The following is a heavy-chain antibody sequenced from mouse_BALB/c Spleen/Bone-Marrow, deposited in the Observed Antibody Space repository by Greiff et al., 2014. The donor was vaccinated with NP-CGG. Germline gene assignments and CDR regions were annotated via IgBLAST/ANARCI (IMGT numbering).Heavy chain of an antibody. V-gene: IGHV1-7*01. CDR3: ARYGNYGDYFDY. D-gene: IGHD2-1*01. CDR1: GYTFTSYW. Sequence: QVQLQQSGAELAKPGASVKMSCKASGYTFTSYWMHWVKQRPGQGLEWIGYINPSTGYTEYNQKFKDKATLTADKSSSTAYMQLGSLTSEDSAVYYCARYGNYGDYFDYWGQGTTLTVSS. J-gene: IGHJ2*01. CDR2: INPSTGYT.